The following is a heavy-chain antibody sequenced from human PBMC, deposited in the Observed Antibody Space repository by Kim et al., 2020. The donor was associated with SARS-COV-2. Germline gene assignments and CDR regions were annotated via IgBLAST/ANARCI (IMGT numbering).Heavy chain of an antibody. J-gene: IGHJ5*02. V-gene: IGHV4-59*01. CDR2: IYYSGST. Sequence: SETLSLTCTVSGGSISSYYWSWIRQPPGKGLEWIGYIYYSGSTNYNPSLKSRVTISVDTSKNQFSLKLSSVTAADTAVYYCARVEAAAGTGWFDPWGQGTLVTVSS. CDR3: ARVEAAAGTGWFDP. D-gene: IGHD6-13*01. CDR1: GGSISSYY.